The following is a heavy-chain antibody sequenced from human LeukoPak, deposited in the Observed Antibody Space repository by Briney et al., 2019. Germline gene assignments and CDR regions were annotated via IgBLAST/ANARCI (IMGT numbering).Heavy chain of an antibody. CDR1: GGSISSSSYY. CDR2: IYYSGST. J-gene: IGHJ4*02. V-gene: IGHV4-39*01. D-gene: IGHD4-11*01. CDR3: ARAYADYSNYGY. Sequence: SETLSLTCTVSGGSISSSSYYWGWIRQPPGKGLEWIGSIYYSGSTYYNPSLKSRVTISVDTSKNQFSLKLSSVTAADTAVYYCARAYADYSNYGYWGQGTLVTVSS.